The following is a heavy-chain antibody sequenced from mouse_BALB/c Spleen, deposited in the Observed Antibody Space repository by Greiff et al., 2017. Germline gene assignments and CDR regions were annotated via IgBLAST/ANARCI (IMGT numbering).Heavy chain of an antibody. CDR3: ARTFTYFDY. Sequence: EVMLVESGGGLVKPGGSLKLSCAASGFTFSSYAMSWVRQSPEKRLEWVAEISSGGSYTYYPDTVTGRFTISRDNAKNTLYLEMSSLRSEDTAMYYCARTFTYFDYWGQGTTLTVSS. CDR2: ISSGGSYT. CDR1: GFTFSSYA. V-gene: IGHV5-9-4*01. J-gene: IGHJ2*01. D-gene: IGHD1-1*01.